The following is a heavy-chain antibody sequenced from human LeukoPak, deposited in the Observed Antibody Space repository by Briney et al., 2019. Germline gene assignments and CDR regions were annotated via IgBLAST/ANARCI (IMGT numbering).Heavy chain of an antibody. CDR1: GFTFSSYW. V-gene: IGHV3-7*01. CDR3: ARIDDFWSGYLPFDY. Sequence: SGGSLRLSCAASGFTFSSYWMSWVRQAPGKGLEWVANIKQDGSEKYYVDSVKGRFTISRDNAKNSLYLQMNSLRAEDTAVYYCARIDDFWSGYLPFDYWGQGTPVTVSS. CDR2: IKQDGSEK. D-gene: IGHD3-3*01. J-gene: IGHJ4*02.